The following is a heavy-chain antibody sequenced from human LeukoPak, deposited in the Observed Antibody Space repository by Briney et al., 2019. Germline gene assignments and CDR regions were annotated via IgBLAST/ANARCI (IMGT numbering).Heavy chain of an antibody. CDR2: ISYDGSNK. Sequence: PGRSLRLSCAASGFTFSSYAMHWVRQAPGKGLEWVAVISYDGSNKYYADSVKGRFTISRDNSKNTLYLQMNSLRAEDTAVYYCVTMTTYCGGDCYFFDFWGQGTLVTVSP. CDR3: VTMTTYCGGDCYFFDF. J-gene: IGHJ4*02. D-gene: IGHD2-21*02. CDR1: GFTFSSYA. V-gene: IGHV3-30-3*01.